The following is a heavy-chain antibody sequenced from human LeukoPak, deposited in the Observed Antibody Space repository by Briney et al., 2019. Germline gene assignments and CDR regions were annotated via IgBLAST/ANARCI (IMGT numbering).Heavy chain of an antibody. CDR1: GFTFSSYG. Sequence: PGTSLRLSCAASGFTFSSYGMHWVRQAPGKGLEWVAVIWYDGMNKYYAGSVRGRFAISRDNSKSTLYLQMNSLRAEDTAVYYCARDGAAAGNTALDYWGQGTLVTVSS. V-gene: IGHV3-33*01. CDR3: ARDGAAAGNTALDY. CDR2: IWYDGMNK. J-gene: IGHJ4*02. D-gene: IGHD6-13*01.